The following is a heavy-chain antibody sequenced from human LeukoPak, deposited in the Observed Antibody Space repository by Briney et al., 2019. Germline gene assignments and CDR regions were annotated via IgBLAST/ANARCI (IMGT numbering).Heavy chain of an antibody. CDR1: GFSFSGHW. V-gene: IGHV3-74*01. Sequence: GGSLRLSCTASGFSFSGHWMHWARQLPGKGLVWVSRISPTGSTTSYADSVKGRFTVSRDNAKNTLYLQVSNLRAEDTAVYYCARGPNSNWSGLDFWGQGTLLTVSS. CDR3: ARGPNSNWSGLDF. D-gene: IGHD6-6*01. CDR2: ISPTGSTT. J-gene: IGHJ4*02.